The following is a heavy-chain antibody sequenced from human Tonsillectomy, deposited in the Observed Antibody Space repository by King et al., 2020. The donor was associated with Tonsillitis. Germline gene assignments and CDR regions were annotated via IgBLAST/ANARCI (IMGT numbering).Heavy chain of an antibody. V-gene: IGHV3-30*18. CDR2: ISYDGSNK. CDR1: GFTFSSYG. Sequence: QLVQSGGGVVQPGRSLRLSCAASGFTFSSYGMHWVRQAPGKGLEWVAVISYDGSNKYYADSVKGRFTISRDNSKNTLYLQMNSLRAEDTAVYYCAKTPRTRYFDWLRSDYWGQGTLVTVSS. D-gene: IGHD3-9*01. J-gene: IGHJ4*02. CDR3: AKTPRTRYFDWLRSDY.